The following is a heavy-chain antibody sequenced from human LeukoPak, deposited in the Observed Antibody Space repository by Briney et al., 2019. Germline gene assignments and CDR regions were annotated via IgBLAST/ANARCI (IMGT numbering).Heavy chain of an antibody. Sequence: ASVKVSCKASGYTFTSYGISWVRQAPGHGLEWMGWISAYNGNTNYAQKLQGRVTMTTDTSTSTAYMELRSLRSDDTAVYYCAREYIVGATIHYFDYWGQGTLVTVSS. CDR3: AREYIVGATIHYFDY. D-gene: IGHD1-26*01. J-gene: IGHJ4*02. V-gene: IGHV1-18*01. CDR1: GYTFTSYG. CDR2: ISAYNGNT.